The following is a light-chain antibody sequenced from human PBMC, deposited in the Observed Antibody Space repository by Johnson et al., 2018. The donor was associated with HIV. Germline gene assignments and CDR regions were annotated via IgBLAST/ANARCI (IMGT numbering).Light chain of an antibody. Sequence: QPVLTQPPSVSAATGQRVNISCSGHSSNIENYFVSWYQQLPGAAPRLLIYDNNKRPSGIPDRFSGSKSGTSANLGITGLQTGDEADYYCGTWDSSLSAYVFGTGTKVTVL. V-gene: IGLV1-51*01. CDR2: DNN. J-gene: IGLJ1*01. CDR1: SSNIENYF. CDR3: GTWDSSLSAYV.